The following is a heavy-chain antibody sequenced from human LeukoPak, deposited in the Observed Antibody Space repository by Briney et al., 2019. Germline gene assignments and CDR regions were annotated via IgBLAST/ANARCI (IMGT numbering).Heavy chain of an antibody. D-gene: IGHD3-9*01. CDR1: GFTFSSYE. Sequence: GGCLRLACGVSGFTFSSYEMTWVRQAPGKGLEWVSYISSSGSTIYYADAVKGRFTISRDNAKNSLYLQMNSMRAEDTAVYYCARMLNLRYFDWLPHDAFDIWGQGTMVTVSS. J-gene: IGHJ3*02. V-gene: IGHV3-48*03. CDR3: ARMLNLRYFDWLPHDAFDI. CDR2: ISSSGSTI.